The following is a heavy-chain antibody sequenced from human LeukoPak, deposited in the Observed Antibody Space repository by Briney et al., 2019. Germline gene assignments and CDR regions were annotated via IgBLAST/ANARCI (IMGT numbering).Heavy chain of an antibody. D-gene: IGHD3-9*01. CDR3: ARLTGAASGTYYFDF. CDR2: ISWNSRII. J-gene: IGHJ4*02. V-gene: IGHV3-9*01. Sequence: GGSLRLSCAASGFVFDDYAMYWVRQAPGKGLEWVSGISWNSRIIDYADSVKGRFTISRDNAKRALYLQMNTLTTEDTAFYYCARLTGAASGTYYFDFWGQGTLVTVSS. CDR1: GFVFDDYA.